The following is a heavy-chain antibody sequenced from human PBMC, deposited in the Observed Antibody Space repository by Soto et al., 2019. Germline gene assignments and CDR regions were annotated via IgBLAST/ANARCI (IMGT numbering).Heavy chain of an antibody. D-gene: IGHD3-10*01. CDR3: ARYKKEVRGVIISFYYGMDV. J-gene: IGHJ6*02. V-gene: IGHV4-59*01. CDR2: IYYSGST. CDR1: GGSISSYY. Sequence: PSETLSLTCTVSGGSISSYYWSWIRQPPGKGLEWIGYIYYSGSTNYNPSLKSRVTISVDTSKNQFSLKLSSVTAADTAVYYCARYKKEVRGVIISFYYGMDVWGQGTTVTVSS.